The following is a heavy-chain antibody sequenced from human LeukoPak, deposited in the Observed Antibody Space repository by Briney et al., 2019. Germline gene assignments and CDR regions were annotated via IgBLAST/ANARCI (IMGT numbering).Heavy chain of an antibody. J-gene: IGHJ6*02. D-gene: IGHD3-9*01. CDR3: ARDTPDCDILTGTDQYYYYGMDV. Sequence: ASVKVSCKASGGTFSSYAISWVRQAPGQGLEWMGGIIPIFGTANYAQKFQGRVTITADESTSTAYMELSSLRSEDTAVYYCARDTPDCDILTGTDQYYYYGMDVWGQGTTVTVSS. V-gene: IGHV1-69*01. CDR2: IIPIFGTA. CDR1: GGTFSSYA.